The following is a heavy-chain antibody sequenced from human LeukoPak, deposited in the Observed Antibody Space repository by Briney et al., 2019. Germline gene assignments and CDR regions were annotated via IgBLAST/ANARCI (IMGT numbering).Heavy chain of an antibody. D-gene: IGHD3-3*01. Sequence: PGGSLRLSCAASGFTFRSHGMHWVRQAPGKGLEWVAIISNDGSRKYYAHSVEGRFIISRDNSKNTLYLQMDSLRAEDTAVYYCARDRAWNYFDYWGQGTLVTVSS. CDR2: ISNDGSRK. CDR3: ARDRAWNYFDY. CDR1: GFTFRSHG. V-gene: IGHV3-30*03. J-gene: IGHJ4*02.